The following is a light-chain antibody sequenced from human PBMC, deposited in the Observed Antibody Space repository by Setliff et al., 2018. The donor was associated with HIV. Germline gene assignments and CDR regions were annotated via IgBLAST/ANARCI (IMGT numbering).Light chain of an antibody. CDR2: EVN. V-gene: IGLV2-11*01. Sequence: QSALTQPRSVSGSPGQSVTISCTGTSSSLGGSKYVYWYQQYPGKAPKLIIYEVNKRPSEVPDRFSGSKSGNTASLTISGLQTDDEADYYCCAYGFGSGTKVTVL. J-gene: IGLJ1*01. CDR3: CAYG. CDR1: SSSLGGSKY.